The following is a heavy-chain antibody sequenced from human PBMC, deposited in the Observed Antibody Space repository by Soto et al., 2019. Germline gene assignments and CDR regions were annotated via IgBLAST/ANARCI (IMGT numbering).Heavy chain of an antibody. D-gene: IGHD3-22*01. J-gene: IGHJ4*02. CDR2: IYYSGST. Sequence: PSETLSLTCTVSGGSISSSSYYWGWIRQPPGKGLEWIGSIYYSGSTYYNPSLKSRVTISVDTSKNQFSLKLSSVTAADTAVYYCARHFDSSGYGFDYWGQGTLVTV. CDR3: ARHFDSSGYGFDY. CDR1: GGSISSSSYY. V-gene: IGHV4-39*01.